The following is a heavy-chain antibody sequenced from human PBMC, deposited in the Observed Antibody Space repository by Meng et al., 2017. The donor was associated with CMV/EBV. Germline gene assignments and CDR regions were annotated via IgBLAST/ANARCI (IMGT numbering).Heavy chain of an antibody. D-gene: IGHD3-3*01. CDR1: GFTFSSYE. V-gene: IGHV3-48*03. CDR3: ARGSVLRFLEWSINENYFDY. J-gene: IGHJ4*02. Sequence: GESLKISCAASGFTFSSYEMNWVRQAPGKGLEWVSYISSSGSTIYYADSVKGRFTISRVNAKNSLYLQMNSLRAEDTAVYYCARGSVLRFLEWSINENYFDYWGQGTLVTVSS. CDR2: ISSSGSTI.